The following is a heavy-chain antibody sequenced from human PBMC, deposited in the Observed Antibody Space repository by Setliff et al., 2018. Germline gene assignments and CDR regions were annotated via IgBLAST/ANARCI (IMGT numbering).Heavy chain of an antibody. CDR1: GGTFSDYY. CDR3: ARTGTYRYFDY. Sequence: KPSETLSLTCAAYGGTFSDYYWGWIRQPPGKGLEWIGRIYYRGDTYYNASLKGRLTISVDTAQNQFSLRLTSVTAADTAVYYCARTGTYRYFDYWGQGALVTVSS. CDR2: IYYRGDT. J-gene: IGHJ4*02. D-gene: IGHD1-1*01. V-gene: IGHV4-34*01.